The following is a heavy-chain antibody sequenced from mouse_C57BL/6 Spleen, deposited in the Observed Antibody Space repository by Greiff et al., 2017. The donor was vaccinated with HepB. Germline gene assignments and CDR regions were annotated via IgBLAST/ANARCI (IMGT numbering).Heavy chain of an antibody. J-gene: IGHJ3*01. D-gene: IGHD1-1*01. Sequence: QVQLQQSGAELAKPGASVKLSCKASGYTFTSYWMHWVKQRPGQGLEWIGYINPSSGYTKYNQKFKDKATLTADKSSRTAYMQLSSLTYEDSAVYYCARGGTVVDWFAYWGQGTLVTVSA. CDR1: GYTFTSYW. CDR3: ARGGTVVDWFAY. V-gene: IGHV1-7*01. CDR2: INPSSGYT.